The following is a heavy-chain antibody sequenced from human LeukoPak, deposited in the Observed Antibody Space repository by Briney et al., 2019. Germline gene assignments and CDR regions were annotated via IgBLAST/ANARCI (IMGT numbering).Heavy chain of an antibody. V-gene: IGHV4-39*01. CDR3: ARLRRGCSGGDCYLDYYGMDV. Sequence: PSETLSLTCIVSGGSISSSDYYWGWIRQPPGKGLEWIGSIYYSGSTYYNPSLKSRVTISVDTSKNQFSLNLSSVTAADTAVYFCARLRRGCSGGDCYLDYYGMDVWGQGTTVTVPS. D-gene: IGHD2-21*02. J-gene: IGHJ6*02. CDR1: GGSISSSDYY. CDR2: IYYSGST.